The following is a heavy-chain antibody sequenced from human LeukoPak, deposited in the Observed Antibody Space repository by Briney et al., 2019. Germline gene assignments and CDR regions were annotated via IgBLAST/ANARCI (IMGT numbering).Heavy chain of an antibody. CDR3: ARDSSGWYVGYRLY. J-gene: IGHJ4*02. Sequence: ASVKVSCKASGYTFTGYYMHWVRQAPGQGLEWMGWINPNSGGTNYAQKFQGRVTMTRDTSISTAYMELSRLRSGDTAVYYCARDSSGWYVGYRLYWGQGTLVTVSS. V-gene: IGHV1-2*02. CDR1: GYTFTGYY. D-gene: IGHD6-19*01. CDR2: INPNSGGT.